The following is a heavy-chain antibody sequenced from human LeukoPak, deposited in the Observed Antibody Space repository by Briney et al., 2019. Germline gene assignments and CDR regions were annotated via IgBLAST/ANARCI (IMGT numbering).Heavy chain of an antibody. V-gene: IGHV4-59*01. D-gene: IGHD1-26*01. CDR3: ARIKVGATVDY. CDR2: IDSGGST. J-gene: IGHJ4*02. CDR1: GGSISSYY. Sequence: SETLSLTCTVSGGSISSYYWSWIRQPPGKGLEWIGFIDSGGSTNYNPSLKSRVTISVDTSKNQFSLKLSSVTAADTAVYYCARIKVGATVDYWGQGTLVTVSS.